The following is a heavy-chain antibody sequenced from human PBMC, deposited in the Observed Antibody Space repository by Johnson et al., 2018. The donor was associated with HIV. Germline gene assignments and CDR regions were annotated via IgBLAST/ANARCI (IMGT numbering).Heavy chain of an antibody. Sequence: VQLVESGGGLVKPGGSLRLSCAASRFTFSDYYMSWIRQAPGQGLEWVSYISSSSSTIYYADSVKGRVTISRDNAKNSLYLQMNSLRAEDTAVYYWARDFTAVYCGGDCYAFDIWGQGTMVSVSS. V-gene: IGHV3-11*04. CDR2: ISSSSSTI. CDR3: ARDFTAVYCGGDCYAFDI. J-gene: IGHJ3*02. CDR1: RFTFSDYY. D-gene: IGHD2-21*02.